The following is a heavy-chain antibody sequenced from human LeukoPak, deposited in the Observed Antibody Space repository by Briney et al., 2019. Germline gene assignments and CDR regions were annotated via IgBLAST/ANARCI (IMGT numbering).Heavy chain of an antibody. CDR3: ARESKTYDGSGYYLDY. Sequence: SQTLSLTCTVSGGSISSGGYYWSWIRQPPGKGLEWIGYIYHSGSTYYNPSLKSRVTISVDTSKNQFSLKLSSVTAADTAVYYCARESKTYDGSGYYLDYWGQGTLVTVSS. CDR2: IYHSGST. V-gene: IGHV4-30-2*01. J-gene: IGHJ4*02. D-gene: IGHD3-22*01. CDR1: GGSISSGGYY.